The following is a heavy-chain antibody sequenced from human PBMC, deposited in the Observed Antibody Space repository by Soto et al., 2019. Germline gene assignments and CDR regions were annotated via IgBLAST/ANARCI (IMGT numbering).Heavy chain of an antibody. J-gene: IGHJ4*02. D-gene: IGHD3-22*01. V-gene: IGHV4-31*03. CDR3: AQNYYDSSGYYPF. CDR1: GGSISSGGYY. CDR2: IYYSGST. Sequence: SETLSLTCTVSGGSISSGGYYWSWIRQHPGKGLEWIGYIYYSGSTYYNPSLKSRVTISVDTSKNQFSLKLSSVTAADTTVYYCAQNYYDSSGYYPFWGQGTLVTVSS.